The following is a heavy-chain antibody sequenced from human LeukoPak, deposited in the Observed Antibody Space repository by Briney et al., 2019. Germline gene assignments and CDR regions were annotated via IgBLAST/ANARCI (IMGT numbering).Heavy chain of an antibody. CDR3: ARGAKGDLYDY. Sequence: GGSLRPSCAASGFTFSSYAMHWVRQAPGKGLEYVSAISSNEDSTYYANSVKGRFTISRDNSKNTLYLQMGSLRAEDMAVYYCARGAKGDLYDYWGQGTLVTVSS. J-gene: IGHJ4*02. CDR2: ISSNEDST. D-gene: IGHD2-21*01. V-gene: IGHV3-64*01. CDR1: GFTFSSYA.